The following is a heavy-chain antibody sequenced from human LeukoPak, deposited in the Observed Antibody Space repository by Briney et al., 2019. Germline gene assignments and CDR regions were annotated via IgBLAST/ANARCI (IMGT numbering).Heavy chain of an antibody. V-gene: IGHV4-4*02. Sequence: GTLSLTCAVSGGSISSSNWWSWVRQPPGKGLEWIGEIYHSGSTNYNPSLKSRVTISVDTSKNQFSLKLSSVTAADTAVYYCARALTYYYDSSGYYFDYWGQGTLVTVSS. CDR3: ARALTYYYDSSGYYFDY. CDR2: IYHSGST. D-gene: IGHD3-22*01. J-gene: IGHJ4*02. CDR1: GGSISSSNW.